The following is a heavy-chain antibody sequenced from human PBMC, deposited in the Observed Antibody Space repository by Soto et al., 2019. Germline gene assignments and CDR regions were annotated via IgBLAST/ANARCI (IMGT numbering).Heavy chain of an antibody. J-gene: IGHJ5*02. V-gene: IGHV1-8*01. D-gene: IGHD6-19*01. CDR2: MNPSTGNT. Sequence: QVQLVQSGAEVKKPGASVKVSCKASGYTFTSYDIIWVRQATGLGLEWMGWMNPSTGNTDSAEKFQGRLTMTRNTSISTVDMELSSLSFEDTAVYSCARGRIIVAGGFDPWGQGTLVTVSS. CDR3: ARGRIIVAGGFDP. CDR1: GYTFTSYD.